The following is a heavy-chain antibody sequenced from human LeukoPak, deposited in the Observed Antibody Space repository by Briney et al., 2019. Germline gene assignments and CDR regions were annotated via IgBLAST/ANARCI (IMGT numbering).Heavy chain of an antibody. CDR3: ARGRTYSGYDYFDY. J-gene: IGHJ4*02. V-gene: IGHV4-4*07. D-gene: IGHD5-12*01. CDR1: GDSISSYY. CDR2: IYTSGST. Sequence: SETLSLTCTVSGDSISSYYWSWIRQPAGKGLEWIGRIYTSGSTNYNPSLKSRATMSVDSSKNQFFLKLSSVTAAATAVYYCARGRTYSGYDYFDYWGQGTLVTVSS.